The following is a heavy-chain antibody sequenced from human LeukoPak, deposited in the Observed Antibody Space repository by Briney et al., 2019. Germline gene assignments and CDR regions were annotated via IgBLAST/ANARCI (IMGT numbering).Heavy chain of an antibody. CDR2: ISSSGSDI. CDR1: GFTFSNYE. Sequence: GGSLRLSCAASGFTFSNYEMHWVRQAPGKGLEWVSYISSSGSDIYYADSVKGRFTISRDNAKNSLYLHMNSLRAEDTAVYYCARDSGTTGEVKFDPWGQGTLVTVSS. V-gene: IGHV3-48*03. D-gene: IGHD3-10*01. J-gene: IGHJ5*02. CDR3: ARDSGTTGEVKFDP.